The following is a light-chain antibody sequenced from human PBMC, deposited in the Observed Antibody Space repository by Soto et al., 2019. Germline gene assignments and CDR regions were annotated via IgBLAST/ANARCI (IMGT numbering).Light chain of an antibody. J-gene: IGKJ1*01. CDR2: GAS. CDR3: YQYGSSPT. CDR1: QSVDSNY. Sequence: EIVLTQSPGTLSLSPGEKATLSCRASQSVDSNYLALYQHKPGQTPRLIIYGASGRADGIPHRFSGSGFGTDFTLTISKVEDDAFAVYQWYQYGSSPTFGQGTKVDIK. V-gene: IGKV3-20*01.